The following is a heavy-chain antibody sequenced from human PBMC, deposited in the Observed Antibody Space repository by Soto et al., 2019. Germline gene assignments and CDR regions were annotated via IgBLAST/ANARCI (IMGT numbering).Heavy chain of an antibody. D-gene: IGHD3-22*01. Sequence: QTGGSLRLSCAASGFTFSSYWMHWVRQAPGKGLVWVSRINSDGSSTSYADSVKGRFTIPRDNAKNTLYLQMNSLRAEDTAVYYCARGSHYYDSSGYSGFDPWGQGTLVTVSS. CDR3: ARGSHYYDSSGYSGFDP. J-gene: IGHJ5*02. CDR2: INSDGSST. CDR1: GFTFSSYW. V-gene: IGHV3-74*01.